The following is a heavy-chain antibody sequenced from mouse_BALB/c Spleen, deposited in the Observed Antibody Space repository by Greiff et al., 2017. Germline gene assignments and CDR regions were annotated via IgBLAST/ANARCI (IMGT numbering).Heavy chain of an antibody. V-gene: IGHV5-6-4*01. Sequence: DVMLVESGGGLVKPGGSLKLSCAASGFTFSSYTMSWVRQTPEKRLEWVATISSGGSYTYYPDSVKGRFTISRDNAKNTLYLQMSSLKSEDTAMYYCTRDGAHYYAMDYWGQGTSVTVSA. J-gene: IGHJ4*01. CDR3: TRDGAHYYAMDY. CDR2: ISSGGSYT. CDR1: GFTFSSYT.